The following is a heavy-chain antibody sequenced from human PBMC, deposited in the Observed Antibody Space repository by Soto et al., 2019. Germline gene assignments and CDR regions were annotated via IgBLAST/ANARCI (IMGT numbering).Heavy chain of an antibody. D-gene: IGHD4-4*01. V-gene: IGHV1-18*01. CDR3: SRSSNWEVEY. J-gene: IGHJ4*02. CDR2: ISQYNGNT. Sequence: QVQLVQSGAEVRKPGASVKVSCKTSGYTFTNSGTTWVRQAPGQGLEWMGWISQYNGNTHYGQKFQGRVTMTTDTITSTGYMELRRSGSEGTGVLFRSRSSNWEVEYWGQGTLVTVSS. CDR1: GYTFTNSG.